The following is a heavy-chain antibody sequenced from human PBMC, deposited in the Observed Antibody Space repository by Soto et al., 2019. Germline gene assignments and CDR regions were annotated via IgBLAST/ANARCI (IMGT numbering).Heavy chain of an antibody. CDR3: ASIAVAGNNYFDY. Sequence: PSETLSLTCTVSGGSISSYYWSWIRQPPGKGLEWIGEINHSGSTNYNPSLKSRVTISVDTSKNQFSLKLSSVTAADTAVYYCASIAVAGNNYFDYWGQGTLVTVSS. J-gene: IGHJ4*02. V-gene: IGHV4-34*01. CDR1: GGSISSYY. CDR2: INHSGST. D-gene: IGHD6-13*01.